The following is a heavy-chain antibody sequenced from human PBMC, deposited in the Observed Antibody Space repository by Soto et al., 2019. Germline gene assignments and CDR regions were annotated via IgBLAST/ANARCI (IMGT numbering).Heavy chain of an antibody. CDR1: GFTFSTYW. V-gene: IGHV3-7*01. CDR2: INQDGSGK. J-gene: IGHJ4*02. CDR3: SRSLNS. Sequence: GGSLRLSCAASGFTFSTYWMDWVRQTPGKGLEWVANINQDGSGKNYVDSVRGRFTVYRDNAKNSLYLQMSSLTAEDSALYYCSRSLNSWGQGPLVTVSS.